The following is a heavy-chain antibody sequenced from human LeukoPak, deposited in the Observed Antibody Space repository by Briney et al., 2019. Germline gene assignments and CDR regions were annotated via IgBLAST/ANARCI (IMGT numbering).Heavy chain of an antibody. CDR2: ISSISRYL. D-gene: IGHD6-19*01. J-gene: IGHJ4*02. Sequence: PGGSLRLSCAASGFPFGSYNMNWVRQAPGKGLEWVSSISSISRYLYYADSVTGRFTISRDNSKNTLYLQMNSLRAEDTAVYYCAKEYSSGLIDYWGQGTLVTVSS. CDR3: AKEYSSGLIDY. CDR1: GFPFGSYN. V-gene: IGHV3-21*01.